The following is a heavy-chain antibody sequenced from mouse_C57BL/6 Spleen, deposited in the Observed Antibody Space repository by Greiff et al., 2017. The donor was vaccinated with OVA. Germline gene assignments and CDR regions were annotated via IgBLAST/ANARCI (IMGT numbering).Heavy chain of an antibody. Sequence: VQLQQPGAELVRPGSSVKLSCKASGYTFTSYWMHWVKQRPIQGLEWIGNIDPSDSETHYNQKFKDKATLTVDKSSSTAYMQLSSLTSEDSAVYYCARRPLTGTGYFDVWGTGTTVTVSS. D-gene: IGHD4-1*01. J-gene: IGHJ1*03. CDR3: ARRPLTGTGYFDV. CDR2: IDPSDSET. V-gene: IGHV1-52*01. CDR1: GYTFTSYW.